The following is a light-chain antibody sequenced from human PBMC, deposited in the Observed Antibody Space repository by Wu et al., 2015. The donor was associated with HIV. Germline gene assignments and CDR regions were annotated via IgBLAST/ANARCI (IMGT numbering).Light chain of an antibody. CDR3: QQYGSSPRT. J-gene: IGKJ1*01. CDR2: GAS. Sequence: EIVLTQSPGTLSLSPGERATLSCRASQSVSSSLGWYQRKPGQAPRLPIYGASNRATGIPDRFSGSGSGTDFTLTISRLEPEDFAVYYCQQYGSSPRTFGQGTKVEIK. V-gene: IGKV3-20*01. CDR1: QSVSSS.